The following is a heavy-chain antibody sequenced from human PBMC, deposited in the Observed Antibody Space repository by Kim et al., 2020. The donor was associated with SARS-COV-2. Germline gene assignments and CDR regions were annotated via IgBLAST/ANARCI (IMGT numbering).Heavy chain of an antibody. CDR1: GFTFSSYA. V-gene: IGHV3-23*01. J-gene: IGHJ4*02. CDR2: ISGSGGST. D-gene: IGHD6-13*01. CDR3: AKGIRIAAAGPPDY. Sequence: GGSLRLSCAASGFTFSSYAMSWVRQAPGKGLEWVSSISGSGGSTYYADSVKGRFTISRDNSKNTLYLQMNSLRAEDTAVYYCAKGIRIAAAGPPDYWGQGTLVTVSS.